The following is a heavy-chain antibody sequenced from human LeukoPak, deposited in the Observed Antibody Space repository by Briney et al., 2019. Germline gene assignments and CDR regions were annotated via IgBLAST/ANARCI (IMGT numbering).Heavy chain of an antibody. D-gene: IGHD6-19*01. CDR1: GGTFSSYA. Sequence: SVKVSCKASGGTFSSYAISWVRQAPGQGLEWMGRIIPIFGTANYAQKFQGRVTITTDESTSTAYMELSSLRSEDTAVYYCARDRARIAVAGTGAXDXXGQGTMVTVSS. J-gene: IGHJ3*02. V-gene: IGHV1-69*05. CDR2: IIPIFGTA. CDR3: ARDRARIAVAGTGAXDX.